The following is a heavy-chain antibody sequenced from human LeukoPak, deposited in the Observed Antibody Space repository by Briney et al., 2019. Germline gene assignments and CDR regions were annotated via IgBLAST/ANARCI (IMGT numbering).Heavy chain of an antibody. Sequence: SETLSLTCTVSGGSISSYYWSWIRQPPGKGLEWIGRVFTSGIISGNTNYNPSLKSRVTMSVDTSNNQFSLKLRSVTAADTAVYYCARGSIAVAFDYWGQGTLVTVSS. CDR3: ARGSIAVAFDY. V-gene: IGHV4-4*07. CDR2: VFTSGIISGNT. CDR1: GGSISSYY. D-gene: IGHD6-19*01. J-gene: IGHJ4*02.